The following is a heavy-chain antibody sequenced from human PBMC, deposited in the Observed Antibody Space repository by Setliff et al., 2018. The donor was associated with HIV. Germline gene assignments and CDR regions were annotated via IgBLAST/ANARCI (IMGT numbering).Heavy chain of an antibody. J-gene: IGHJ3*01. Sequence: GESLKISCKGSGYSFTSYWIGWVRQMPGKGLEWMGSIYPGDSDTRYSPSFQGQVTISADKSISTTYLQWSSLKASDTAMYYCASLSGYSGDAFDVWGQGTMVTVSS. V-gene: IGHV5-51*01. CDR3: ASLSGYSGDAFDV. D-gene: IGHD3-22*01. CDR2: IYPGDSDT. CDR1: GYSFTSYW.